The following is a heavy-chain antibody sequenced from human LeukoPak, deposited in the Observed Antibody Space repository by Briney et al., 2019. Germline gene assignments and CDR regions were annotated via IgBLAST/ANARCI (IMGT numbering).Heavy chain of an antibody. D-gene: IGHD2/OR15-2a*01. CDR2: IKSKTYGGTT. Sequence: PGGSLRLSCAASGFTFNNAWMNWVRKAPGKGLEWISRIKSKTYGGTTEYAAPVKGRFTISRDDSERTLFLQVDSLTTEDTAVYYCTRDHFAWGQETLVTVSS. V-gene: IGHV3-15*01. CDR3: TRDHFA. CDR1: GFTFNNAW. J-gene: IGHJ5*02.